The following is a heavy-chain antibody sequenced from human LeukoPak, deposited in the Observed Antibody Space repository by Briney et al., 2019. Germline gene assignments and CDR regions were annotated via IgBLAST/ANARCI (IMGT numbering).Heavy chain of an antibody. J-gene: IGHJ5*02. V-gene: IGHV3-21*01. CDR2: ISSGGTYI. CDR3: GRGHYGDYA. D-gene: IGHD4-17*01. Sequence: PGGSLRLSCAVSGFTFSSYSMNWVRQAPGKGLEWVSYISSGGTYIYYADSVKGRFTISRDNARESLYLQMNSLRAEDTAVYYCGRGHYGDYAWGQGTLVIVSS. CDR1: GFTFSSYS.